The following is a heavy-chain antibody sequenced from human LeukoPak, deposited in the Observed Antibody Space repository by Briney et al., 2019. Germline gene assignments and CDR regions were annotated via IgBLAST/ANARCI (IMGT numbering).Heavy chain of an antibody. Sequence: PGGSLRLSCSASGFTFSSYSMNWLRQAPGKGLEWVSYISSSSTTIYYADSVKGRFTISRDNAKNSLYLQMNSLRVADTAVYYCARGPYKDFWSGYSDYWGQGTLVTVSS. J-gene: IGHJ4*02. CDR3: ARGPYKDFWSGYSDY. V-gene: IGHV3-48*01. CDR1: GFTFSSYS. CDR2: ISSSSTTI. D-gene: IGHD3-3*01.